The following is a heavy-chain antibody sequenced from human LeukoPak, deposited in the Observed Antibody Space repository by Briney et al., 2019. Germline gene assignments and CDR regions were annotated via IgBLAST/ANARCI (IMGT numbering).Heavy chain of an antibody. J-gene: IGHJ4*02. V-gene: IGHV4-34*01. CDR1: GGSFSGYY. Sequence: SETLSLTCAVYGGSFSGYYWSWIRQPPGKGLEWIGEINHSGSTNYNPSLKSRVTISVDTSKNQFSLKLGSVTAADTAVYYCAGLSRDGSSGTNDYWGQGTLVTVSS. CDR3: AGLSRDGSSGTNDY. D-gene: IGHD5-24*01. CDR2: INHSGST.